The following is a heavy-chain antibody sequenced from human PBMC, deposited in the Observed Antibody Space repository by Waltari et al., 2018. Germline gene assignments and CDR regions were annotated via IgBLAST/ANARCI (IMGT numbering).Heavy chain of an antibody. D-gene: IGHD1-26*01. J-gene: IGHJ4*02. Sequence: EVQLVESGGGLVKPGGSLRLSCAASGFTFSSHSMNWVRQAPGKGLEWVSSISSSSSYIYYADSVKGRFTISRDNAKNSLYLQMNSLRAEDTAVYYCARAPSGTHGDYWGQGTLVTVSS. CDR1: GFTFSSHS. CDR3: ARAPSGTHGDY. CDR2: ISSSSSYI. V-gene: IGHV3-21*01.